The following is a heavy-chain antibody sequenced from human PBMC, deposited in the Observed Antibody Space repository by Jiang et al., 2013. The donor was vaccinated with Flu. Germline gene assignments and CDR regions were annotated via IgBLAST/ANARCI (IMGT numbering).Heavy chain of an antibody. CDR1: GGTFSSYT. D-gene: IGHD4-23*01. CDR3: ARGGAGYGGSDAFDI. J-gene: IGHJ3*02. V-gene: IGHV1-69*02. CDR2: IIPILGIA. Sequence: GAEVKKPGSSVKVSCKASGGTFSSYTISWVRQAPGQGLEWMGRIIPILGIANYAQKFQGRVTITADKSTSTAYMELSSLRSEDTAVYYCARGGAGYGGSDAFDIWGQGTMVTVSS.